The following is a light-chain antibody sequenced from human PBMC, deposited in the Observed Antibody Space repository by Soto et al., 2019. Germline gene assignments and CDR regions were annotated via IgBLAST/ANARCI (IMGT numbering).Light chain of an antibody. CDR3: QQYKSSST. J-gene: IGKJ1*01. CDR2: KAS. Sequence: DIQMTQSPSILSASVGDRVTITCRASQSISSWLAWYQQKPGKAPNLLIHKASHLESGVPSRFSGSGSGTEFTLTITSLQPDDFGVYYCQQYKSSSTFGQGTKVDIK. CDR1: QSISSW. V-gene: IGKV1-5*03.